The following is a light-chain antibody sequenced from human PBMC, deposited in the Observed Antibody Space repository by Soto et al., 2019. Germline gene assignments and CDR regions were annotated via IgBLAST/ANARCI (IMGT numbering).Light chain of an antibody. CDR3: AAWDASLNAWG. J-gene: IGLJ3*02. CDR1: SSNIGSNS. CDR2: NSN. Sequence: QSVLTQPPSESGTPGQRVTISCSGSSSNIGSNSVSWFQQLPGTAPKLLISNSNQRPSGVPDRFSGSKSGTSASLAISGLQSEDEADYFCAAWDASLNAWGFGGGTKLTVL. V-gene: IGLV1-44*01.